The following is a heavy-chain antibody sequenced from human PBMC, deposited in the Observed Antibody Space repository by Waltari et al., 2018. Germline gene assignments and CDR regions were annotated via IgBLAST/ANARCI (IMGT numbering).Heavy chain of an antibody. Sequence: EVQLLESGGGLVQPGGSLRLSCAASGFTFSSYAMSWVRQAPGKGLEWVAAISGSGGRTYYADSGKGQFTISRDNYKNTLYLQMNSLRAEDTAVYYCAKNEAGHIVVVTAMDYWGQGTLVTVSS. CDR2: ISGSGGRT. CDR3: AKNEAGHIVVVTAMDY. J-gene: IGHJ4*02. D-gene: IGHD2-21*02. CDR1: GFTFSSYA. V-gene: IGHV3-23*01.